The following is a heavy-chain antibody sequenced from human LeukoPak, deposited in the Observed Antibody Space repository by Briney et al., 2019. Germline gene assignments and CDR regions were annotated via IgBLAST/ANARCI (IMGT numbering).Heavy chain of an antibody. D-gene: IGHD3-22*01. V-gene: IGHV4-4*07. CDR3: ARSNLGSYDQSGYYHS. Sequence: SETLSLTCTVSGGSLSGYYWNWIRQPAGRGLQWIGRIYTSGNTCYSPSLRSRVTLTVDTSKNQFSLKLSSVTVADTAIYYCARSNLGSYDQSGYYHSWGQGALVTVSS. CDR2: IYTSGNT. CDR1: GGSLSGYY. J-gene: IGHJ4*02.